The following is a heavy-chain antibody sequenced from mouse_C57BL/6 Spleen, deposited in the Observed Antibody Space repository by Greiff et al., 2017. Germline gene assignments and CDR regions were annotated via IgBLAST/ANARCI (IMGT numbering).Heavy chain of an antibody. CDR1: GYTFTSYW. CDR3: ARGDYGSPYYFDY. CDR2: IYPGSGST. Sequence: QVLLQQPGAELVKPGASVKMSCKASGYTFTSYWITWVKQRPGQGLEWIGDIYPGSGSTNYNEKFKSKATLTVDTSSSTAYMQLSSLTSEDSAVYYCARGDYGSPYYFDYWGQGTTLTVSS. D-gene: IGHD1-1*01. J-gene: IGHJ2*01. V-gene: IGHV1-55*01.